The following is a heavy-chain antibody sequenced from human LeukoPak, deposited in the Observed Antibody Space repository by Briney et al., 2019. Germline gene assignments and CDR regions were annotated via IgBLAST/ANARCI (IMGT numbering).Heavy chain of an antibody. J-gene: IGHJ4*02. CDR1: GFTFSSYA. CDR2: ISGGGST. V-gene: IGHV3-23*01. Sequence: GGSLRLSCAASGFTFSSYAMSWVRQAPGKGLEWVSAISGGGSTYYADSVKGRFTISRDNSKNTLYLQMNSLRAEDTAVYYCAKCSPRYYSGGSCYFDYWGQGTLVTVSS. D-gene: IGHD2-15*01. CDR3: AKCSPRYYSGGSCYFDY.